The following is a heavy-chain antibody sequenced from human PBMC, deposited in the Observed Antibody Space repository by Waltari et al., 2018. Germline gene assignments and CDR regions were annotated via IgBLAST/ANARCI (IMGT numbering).Heavy chain of an antibody. V-gene: IGHV4-38-2*02. CDR1: GYSISSGYY. CDR2: IYHSGST. Sequence: QVQLQESGPGLVKPSETLSLTCTVSGYSISSGYYWGWIRQPPGKGLEWIGSIYHSGSTYYNPSLKSRVTISVDTSKNQFSLKLSSVTAADTAVYYCARDDSGSYVTWGQGTLVTVSS. J-gene: IGHJ5*02. CDR3: ARDDSGSYVT. D-gene: IGHD1-26*01.